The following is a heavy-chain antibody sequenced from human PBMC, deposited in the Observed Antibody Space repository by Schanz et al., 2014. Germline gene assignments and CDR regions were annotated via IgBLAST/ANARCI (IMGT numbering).Heavy chain of an antibody. J-gene: IGHJ4*02. D-gene: IGHD2-2*01. Sequence: QVQLQESGPGLVKPSQTLSLTCTVSGGSVSSGGDYWSWIRQHPGKGLEWIGYIYYSGSTYYNPSLKSRVTITVDTSKTHFSLKLRSVTAADTAVYYCAKDSTHIDIVLVPTAIDYWGQGTLVTVSS. CDR2: IYYSGST. CDR3: AKDSTHIDIVLVPTAIDY. V-gene: IGHV4-31*03. CDR1: GGSVSSGGDY.